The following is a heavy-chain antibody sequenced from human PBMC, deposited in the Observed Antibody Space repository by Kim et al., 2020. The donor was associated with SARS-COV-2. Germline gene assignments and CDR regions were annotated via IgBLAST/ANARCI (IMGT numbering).Heavy chain of an antibody. V-gene: IGHV3-13*04. Sequence: GGSLRLSCAASGFTFSSYDMYWVRQATGKGLEWVSAIGTAGDTYYPGSVKGRFTISRENAKNSLYLQMNSLRAGDTAVYYCARGGFTPRIAAAGIRGVWPGPVDPWGQGTLVTVSS. CDR2: IGTAGDT. CDR3: ARGGFTPRIAAAGIRGVWPGPVDP. D-gene: IGHD6-13*01. J-gene: IGHJ5*02. CDR1: GFTFSSYD.